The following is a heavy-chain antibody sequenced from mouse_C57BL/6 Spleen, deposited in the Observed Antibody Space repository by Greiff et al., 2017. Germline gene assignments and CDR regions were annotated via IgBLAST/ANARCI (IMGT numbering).Heavy chain of an antibody. D-gene: IGHD1-1*01. CDR3: ADYGSSYWYFDV. J-gene: IGHJ1*03. V-gene: IGHV1-81*01. CDR1: GYTFTSYG. CDR2: IYPRSGNT. Sequence: QVQLQQSGAELARPGASVKLSCKASGYTFTSYGISWVKQRTGQGLEWIGEIYPRSGNTYYNEKFKGKATLTADKSSSTAYMELRSRTSEDSAVYFCADYGSSYWYFDVWGTGTTVTVSS.